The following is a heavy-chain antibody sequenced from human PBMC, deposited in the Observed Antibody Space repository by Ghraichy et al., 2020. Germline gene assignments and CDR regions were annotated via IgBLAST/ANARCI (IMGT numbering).Heavy chain of an antibody. CDR3: ARDSLAGDRGWVSYNWNTRGYYYYGMDV. D-gene: IGHD1/OR15-1a*01. CDR1: GFTFSSYS. CDR2: ISSSSSTI. V-gene: IGHV3-48*02. Sequence: GGSLRLSCAASGFTFSSYSMNWVRQAPGKGLEWVSYISSSSSTIYYADSVKGRFTISRDNAKNSLYLQMNSLRDEDTAVYYCARDSLAGDRGWVSYNWNTRGYYYYGMDVWGQGTTVTVSS. J-gene: IGHJ6*02.